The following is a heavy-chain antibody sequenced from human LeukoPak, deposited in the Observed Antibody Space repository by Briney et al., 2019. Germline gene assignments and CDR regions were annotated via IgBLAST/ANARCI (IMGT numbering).Heavy chain of an antibody. J-gene: IGHJ4*02. Sequence: GASVKVSCKASGYTFINNWMHWVRQAPGQGLEWIGLINPTGTGTLYAQKFQGRVTMTRDMSTSTDYMELSRLRSDDTAVYYCARVASRIAAAYYFDYWGQGTLVTVSS. V-gene: IGHV1-46*01. D-gene: IGHD6-13*01. CDR1: GYTFINNW. CDR3: ARVASRIAAAYYFDY. CDR2: INPTGTGT.